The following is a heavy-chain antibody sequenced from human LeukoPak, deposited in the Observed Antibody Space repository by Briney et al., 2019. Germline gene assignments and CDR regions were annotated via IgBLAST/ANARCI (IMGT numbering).Heavy chain of an antibody. D-gene: IGHD5-18*01. CDR3: ARGGSDTAMAHDY. CDR2: INRGGSRT. J-gene: IGHJ4*02. CDR1: GFTFSSYG. Sequence: PGGSLRLSCAASGFTFSSYGMHWVRQAPGKGLMWVSRINRGGSRTDYADSVKGRFTISRDDAKNTLYLQLNSLRAEDTAVYFCARGGSDTAMAHDYWGQGTLVTVSS. V-gene: IGHV3-74*01.